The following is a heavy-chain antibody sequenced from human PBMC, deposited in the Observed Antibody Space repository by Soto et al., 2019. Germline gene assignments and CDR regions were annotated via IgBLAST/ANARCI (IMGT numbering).Heavy chain of an antibody. Sequence: QVQLVQSGAEVKKPGSSVKVSCKASGGTFSSYAISWVRQAPGQGLEWMGGIIPIFGTANYAQKFQGRVTITADESTSTAYMELSSLRSEDTTVYYCARDQRVNSGWYGGLDPWGQGTLVTVSS. CDR1: GGTFSSYA. V-gene: IGHV1-69*12. J-gene: IGHJ5*02. CDR3: ARDQRVNSGWYGGLDP. D-gene: IGHD6-19*01. CDR2: IIPIFGTA.